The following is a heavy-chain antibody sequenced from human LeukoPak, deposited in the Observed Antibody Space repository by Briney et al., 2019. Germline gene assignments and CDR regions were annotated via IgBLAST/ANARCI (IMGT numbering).Heavy chain of an antibody. V-gene: IGHV3-48*03. J-gene: IGHJ4*02. CDR2: ISSSGSTI. CDR1: GFTLSSYE. D-gene: IGHD4-23*01. Sequence: GGSLRLSCAASGFTLSSYEMNWVRQAPGKGLEWVSYISSSGSTIYYADSVKGRFTISRDNAKNSLYLQMNSLRAEDTAVCYCARRYYGGNSEIDYWGQGTLVTVSS. CDR3: ARRYYGGNSEIDY.